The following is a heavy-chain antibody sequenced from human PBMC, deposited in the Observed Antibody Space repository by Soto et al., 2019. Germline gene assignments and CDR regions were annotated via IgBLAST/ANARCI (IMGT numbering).Heavy chain of an antibody. CDR2: IYYSGST. V-gene: IGHV4-39*01. CDR3: ARLRVFSLYDSSGYPRLNYYFDY. Sequence: QLQLQESGPGLVKPSETLSLTCTVSGGSISSSSYYWGWIRQPPGKGLEWIGSIYYSGSTYYNPSLKSRVPISVDTSKNQFSLKLSSVTAADTAVYYCARLRVFSLYDSSGYPRLNYYFDYWGQGTLVTVSS. J-gene: IGHJ4*02. CDR1: GGSISSSSYY. D-gene: IGHD3-22*01.